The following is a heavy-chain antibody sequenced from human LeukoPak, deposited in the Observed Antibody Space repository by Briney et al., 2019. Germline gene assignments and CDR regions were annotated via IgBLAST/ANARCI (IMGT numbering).Heavy chain of an antibody. CDR1: GGSISSYY. CDR3: ARSTSDDGDYY. V-gene: IGHV4-59*08. CDR2: IYYSGST. Sequence: SETLSLTCTVSGGSISSYYWSWIRQPPGKGLEWIGYIYYSGSTNYNPSLKSRVTISVDTSKNQFSLKLSSVTAADTAVYYCARSTSDDGDYYWGQGTLVTVSS. D-gene: IGHD4-17*01. J-gene: IGHJ4*02.